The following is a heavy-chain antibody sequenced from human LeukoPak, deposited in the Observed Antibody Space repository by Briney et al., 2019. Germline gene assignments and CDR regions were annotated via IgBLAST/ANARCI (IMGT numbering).Heavy chain of an antibody. CDR1: GYTFTGYY. CDR2: INPNSGGT. CDR3: ARVSCSSTSCPGSFDY. V-gene: IGHV1-2*02. Sequence: ASVKVSCKASGYTFTGYYMHWVRQAPGQGLEWMGWINPNSGGTNYAQKFQGRVTMTRDTSISTAYMELSRLRSDDTAVYYCARVSCSSTSCPGSFDYWGQGTLVTVSS. D-gene: IGHD2-2*01. J-gene: IGHJ4*02.